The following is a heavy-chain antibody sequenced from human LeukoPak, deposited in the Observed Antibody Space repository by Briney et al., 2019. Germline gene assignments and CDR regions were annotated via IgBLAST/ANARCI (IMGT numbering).Heavy chain of an antibody. CDR2: IDSSGGYM. V-gene: IGHV3-23*01. CDR3: AKEFLVAGGFDY. Sequence: GGSLRLSCEASGFTFNTYSMNWARQAPGKGLEWVSSIDSSGGYMFYADSAKGRFTISRDNSRNTLYLQMNSLRAEDTAVYYCAKEFLVAGGFDYWGQGTLVTVSS. CDR1: GFTFNTYS. J-gene: IGHJ4*02. D-gene: IGHD2-15*01.